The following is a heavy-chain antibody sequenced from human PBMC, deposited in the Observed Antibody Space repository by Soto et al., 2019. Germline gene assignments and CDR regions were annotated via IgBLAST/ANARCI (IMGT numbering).Heavy chain of an antibody. J-gene: IGHJ4*02. V-gene: IGHV4-59*01. D-gene: IGHD6-19*01. Sequence: SETLSLTCTVSGVAIRSYFWSWIRQPPGKGLEWIGSTYYTADTKYNPSLESRATISADPSKKQFSLRLGPVTAADTAVYYCARVGSSGWSPDYWGQGPLVTVSS. CDR2: TYYTADT. CDR3: ARVGSSGWSPDY. CDR1: GVAIRSYF.